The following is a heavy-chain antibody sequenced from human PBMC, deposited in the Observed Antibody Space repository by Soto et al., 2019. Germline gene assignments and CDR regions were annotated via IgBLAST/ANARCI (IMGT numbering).Heavy chain of an antibody. D-gene: IGHD6-25*01. CDR3: ARGFTGSAGRFDP. V-gene: IGHV5-51*01. J-gene: IGHJ5*02. CDR1: GYKFATYW. CDR2: IYPGDSET. Sequence: GESLKISCKGSGYKFATYWIAWVRQMPGRGLEWMGIIYPGDSETIFSSSFRGHVTISADKSLNTAYLQWDSLTASDSAIYYCARGFTGSAGRFDPWGQGTVVTVSS.